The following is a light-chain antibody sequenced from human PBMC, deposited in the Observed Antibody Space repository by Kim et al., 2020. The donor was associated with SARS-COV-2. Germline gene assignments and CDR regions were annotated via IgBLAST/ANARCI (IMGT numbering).Light chain of an antibody. CDR2: EDN. V-gene: IGLV6-57*04. CDR1: SGSIASSY. Sequence: NFMLTQPNTVSGSPGKTVTIYCTRSSGSIASSYVQWYQQRPGSAPTSVIYEDNQRHSGVPDRFSGSIDSSSNSASLTISGLQTEDEADYYCLSYDTTNPLYVFGTGTKVTVL. CDR3: LSYDTTNPLYV. J-gene: IGLJ1*01.